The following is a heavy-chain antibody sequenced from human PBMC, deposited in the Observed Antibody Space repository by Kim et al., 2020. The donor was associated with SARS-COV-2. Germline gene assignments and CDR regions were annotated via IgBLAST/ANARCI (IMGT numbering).Heavy chain of an antibody. CDR3: ARSTCSSTSCAYYYYGMDV. V-gene: IGHV3-30*04. CDR2: ISYDGSNK. D-gene: IGHD2-2*01. CDR1: GFTFSSYA. Sequence: GGSLRLSCAASGFTFSSYAMHWVCQAPGKGLEWVAVISYDGSNKYYADSVKGRFTISRDNSKNTLYLQMNSLRAEDTAVYYCARSTCSSTSCAYYYYGMDVWGQGTTVTVSS. J-gene: IGHJ6*02.